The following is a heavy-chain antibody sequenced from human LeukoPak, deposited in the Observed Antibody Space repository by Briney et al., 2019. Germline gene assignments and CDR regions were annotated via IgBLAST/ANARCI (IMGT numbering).Heavy chain of an antibody. CDR1: GYTLTELS. D-gene: IGHD3-22*01. CDR3: TTDYYYDSSGSYYTIDY. CDR2: FDPEDGET. Sequence: ASVKVSCKVSGYTLTELSMHWVRQAPGKGLEWMGGFDPEDGETFYAQKFQGRVTMTKDTSTDTAYMELSSLRSEDTAVYYCTTDYYYDSSGSYYTIDYWGQGTLVTVSS. J-gene: IGHJ4*02. V-gene: IGHV1-24*01.